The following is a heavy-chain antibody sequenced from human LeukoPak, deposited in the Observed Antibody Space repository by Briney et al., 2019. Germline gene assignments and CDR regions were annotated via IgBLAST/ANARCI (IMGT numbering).Heavy chain of an antibody. Sequence: GGSLRLSCAASGFTFRSYWMSWVRQAPGKGLEWVANIKRDGSEKYYVDSVKGRFTISRDNAKNSLYLQMDSLRAEDTAVYYCATFQSDYWGQGTLVTVSS. D-gene: IGHD3-3*02. CDR3: ATFQSDY. CDR1: GFTFRSYW. CDR2: IKRDGSEK. J-gene: IGHJ4*02. V-gene: IGHV3-7*01.